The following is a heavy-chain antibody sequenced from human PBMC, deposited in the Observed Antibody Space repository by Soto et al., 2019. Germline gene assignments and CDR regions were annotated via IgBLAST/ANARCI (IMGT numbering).Heavy chain of an antibody. J-gene: IGHJ4*02. CDR2: FKSDGSGT. Sequence: PRGSLRPSYAATAFTFTAYWVPWVSQDPGKGLEWAARFKSDGSGTTYTDSVKGRFSISRDNAKNTVYLQMDNLRLEDTAVYYCGRNAIFVRGVPDEYWGQGT. V-gene: IGHV3-74*03. D-gene: IGHD3-10*02. CDR3: GRNAIFVRGVPDEY. CDR1: AFTFTAYW.